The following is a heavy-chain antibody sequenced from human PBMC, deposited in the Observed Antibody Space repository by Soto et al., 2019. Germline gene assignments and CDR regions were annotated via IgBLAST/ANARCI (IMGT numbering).Heavy chain of an antibody. CDR1: GGSISSGGYY. CDR3: ARDSDRSGHYYPFDY. V-gene: IGHV4-61*08. CDR2: IYYSGST. J-gene: IGHJ4*02. Sequence: SETLSLTCTVSGGSISSGGYYWSWIRQHPGKGVEWIGFIYYSGSTNYNPSLKSRVTISVDTSKNQFSLKLSSVTAADTAVYFCARDSDRSGHYYPFDYWGQGTLVTVSS. D-gene: IGHD3-22*01.